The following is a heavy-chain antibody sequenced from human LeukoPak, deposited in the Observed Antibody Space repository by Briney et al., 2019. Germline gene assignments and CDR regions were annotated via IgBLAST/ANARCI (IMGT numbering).Heavy chain of an antibody. CDR1: GYPFFSSG. Sequence: SVKVSCKASGYPFFSSGISWVRQAPGQGLEWMGRIIPILGIANYAQKFQGRVTITADKSTSTAYMELSSLRSEDTAVYYCARDPPPTYCSSTSCYYYYYGMDVWGQGTTVTVSS. D-gene: IGHD2-2*01. V-gene: IGHV1-69*04. CDR2: IIPILGIA. CDR3: ARDPPPTYCSSTSCYYYYYGMDV. J-gene: IGHJ6*02.